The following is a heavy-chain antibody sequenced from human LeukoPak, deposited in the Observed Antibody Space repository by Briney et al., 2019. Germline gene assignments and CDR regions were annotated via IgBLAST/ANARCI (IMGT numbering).Heavy chain of an antibody. J-gene: IGHJ4*02. CDR3: ARDGGRGWYYN. V-gene: IGHV3-66*01. CDR2: IYAGGNT. CDR1: GFNVSSNF. D-gene: IGHD6-19*01. Sequence: GGSLRLSCGPSGFNVSSNFMSWVRQAPGKGLEGVSVIYAGGNTYYADSVKGRSTISRDNSKNTLYLQMNSLRAEDTAVYYCARDGGRGWYYNWGQGTLVTVSS.